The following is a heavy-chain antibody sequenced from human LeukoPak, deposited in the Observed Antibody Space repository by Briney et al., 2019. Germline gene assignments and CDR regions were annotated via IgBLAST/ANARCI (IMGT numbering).Heavy chain of an antibody. CDR1: GFTFSDYS. Sequence: PGGSLRLSCAASGFTFSDYSMNWVRQAPGKGLEWVSYISSSSSTVYYADSVKGRFTISRDNAKNSLYLQMNSLRDEDTAVYYCAKFFHSGSYFPWGVYSDYWGQGTLVTVSS. D-gene: IGHD3-10*01. J-gene: IGHJ4*02. CDR3: AKFFHSGSYFPWGVYSDY. V-gene: IGHV3-48*02. CDR2: ISSSSSTV.